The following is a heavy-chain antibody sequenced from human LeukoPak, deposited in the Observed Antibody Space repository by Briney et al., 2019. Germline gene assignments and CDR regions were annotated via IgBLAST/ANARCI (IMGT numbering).Heavy chain of an antibody. CDR1: GGSISSSSYY. CDR3: AREALYYYYMDV. V-gene: IGHV4-39*07. J-gene: IGHJ6*03. CDR2: IYYSGST. Sequence: SETLSLTCTVPGGSISSSSYYWGWIRQPPGKGLEWIGSIYYSGSTYYNPSLKSRVTISVDTSKNQFSLKLSSVTAADTAVYYCAREALYYYYMDVWGKGTAVTVSS.